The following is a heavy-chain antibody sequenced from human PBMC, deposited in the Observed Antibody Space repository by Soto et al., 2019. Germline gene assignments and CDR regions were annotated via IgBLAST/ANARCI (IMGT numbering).Heavy chain of an antibody. V-gene: IGHV4-30-4*08. CDR1: GGSVSSGAFY. D-gene: IGHD2-21*01. CDR3: ARVMGDGSRNICWFDI. Sequence: QVQLQESGRGLVKPSQTLSLTCSVSGGSVSSGAFYWGWIRQSPGKLLECLGYIYSFGNTFYNPSLKSRFTISLDTSKNPSPQRLTSVIAADTAIYSCARVMGDGSRNICWFDIWGQGTLVIVSS. J-gene: IGHJ5*02. CDR2: IYSFGNT.